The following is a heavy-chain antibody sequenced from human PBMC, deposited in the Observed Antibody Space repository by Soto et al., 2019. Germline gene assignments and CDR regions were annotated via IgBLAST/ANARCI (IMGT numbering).Heavy chain of an antibody. V-gene: IGHV3-53*01. CDR3: ARGFLTGGDAFDI. D-gene: IGHD3-9*01. J-gene: IGHJ3*02. CDR1: GFTVSSNY. CDR2: IYSGGST. Sequence: GGSLRLPCAASGFTVSSNYMSWVRQAPGKGLEWVSVIYSGGSTYYADSVKGRFTISRDNSKNTLYLQMNSLRAEDTAVYYCARGFLTGGDAFDIWGQGTMVTVSS.